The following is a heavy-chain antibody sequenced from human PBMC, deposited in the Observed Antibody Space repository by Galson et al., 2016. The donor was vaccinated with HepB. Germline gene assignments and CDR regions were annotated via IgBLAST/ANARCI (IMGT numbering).Heavy chain of an antibody. J-gene: IGHJ4*02. V-gene: IGHV4-59*01. CDR3: ATIAVDHDLDY. CDR1: GGFISPDY. D-gene: IGHD6-19*01. CDR2: IHYSGST. Sequence: TLSLTCTVSGGFISPDYWSWFRQPPGKGLDWIGYIHYSGSTNYSPSLKSRVTISVDTSKNQFSLKLSSVTAADTAVYYCATIAVDHDLDYWGQGTLVTVSS.